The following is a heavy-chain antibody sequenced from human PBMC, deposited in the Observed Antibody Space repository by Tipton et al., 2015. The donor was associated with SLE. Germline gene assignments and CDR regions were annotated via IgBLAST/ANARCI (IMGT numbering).Heavy chain of an antibody. Sequence: TLSLTCTVSGGSITNHYWNWIRQPPGKGLEWIDYIHYSGTTHDNPSLKSRVTMSVDTSKHQFSLKLSSVTAADTAVYYCARDYSVASAGNYFDYWGQGTLVTVAS. CDR2: IHYSGTT. J-gene: IGHJ4*02. CDR3: ARDYSVASAGNYFDY. CDR1: GGSITNHY. D-gene: IGHD6-13*01. V-gene: IGHV4-59*11.